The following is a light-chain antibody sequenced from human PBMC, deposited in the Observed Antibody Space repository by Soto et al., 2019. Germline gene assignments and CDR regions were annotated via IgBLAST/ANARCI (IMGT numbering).Light chain of an antibody. CDR3: QQYNSYLVT. V-gene: IGKV1-5*01. CDR1: QSISSW. CDR2: DAS. Sequence: DIQMTQSPSTLSASVGDRVTITCRASQSISSWLAWYQQKQGKAPKLLIYDASSLESGVPSRFSGSGSGTEFTLTISSLQPDDFATYYCQQYNSYLVTFGQGTKLEIK. J-gene: IGKJ2*01.